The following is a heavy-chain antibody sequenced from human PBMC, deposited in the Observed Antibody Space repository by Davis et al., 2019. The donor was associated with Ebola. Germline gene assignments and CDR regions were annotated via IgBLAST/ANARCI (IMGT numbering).Heavy chain of an antibody. Sequence: MPSETLSLTCTVSGGPISSSYWSWIRQPPGKGLEWMGYIYNNGRTKDNPSLKSRVTISVDTSKNQFSLRLSSVTTADTAVYYCARALTTVTTSWSDPWGQGTLVTVSS. CDR1: GGPISSSY. V-gene: IGHV4-59*01. J-gene: IGHJ5*02. D-gene: IGHD4-17*01. CDR3: ARALTTVTTSWSDP. CDR2: IYNNGRT.